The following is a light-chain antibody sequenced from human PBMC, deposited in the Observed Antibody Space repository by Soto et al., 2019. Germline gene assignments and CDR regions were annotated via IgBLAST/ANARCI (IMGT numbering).Light chain of an antibody. CDR1: QSVSSSY. J-gene: IGKJ1*01. V-gene: IGKV3-20*01. Sequence: EIVLTQSPGTLSLSPGERATLSCRASQSVSSSYLAWYQQQPRQAPRLLIYGSSSRATVIPDRLSGSWSGTDFTLTISRLEPEDVAVYYWQEYGSSPKTFGHGTKVEIK. CDR2: GSS. CDR3: QEYGSSPKT.